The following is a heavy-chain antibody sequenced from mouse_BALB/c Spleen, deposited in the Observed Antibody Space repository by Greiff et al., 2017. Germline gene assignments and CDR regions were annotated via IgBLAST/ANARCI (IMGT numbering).Heavy chain of an antibody. CDR3: ALDRDYAMDY. D-gene: IGHD2-10*02. Sequence: DVKLQESGPGLVKPSQSLSLTCSVTGYSITSGYYCNWIRQFPGNKLEWMGYISYDGSNNYNPTLKNRISITRDTSKNQFFLKLNSVTTEDTATYYCALDRDYAMDYWGQGTSVTVSS. V-gene: IGHV3-6*02. J-gene: IGHJ4*01. CDR1: GYSITSGYY. CDR2: ISYDGSN.